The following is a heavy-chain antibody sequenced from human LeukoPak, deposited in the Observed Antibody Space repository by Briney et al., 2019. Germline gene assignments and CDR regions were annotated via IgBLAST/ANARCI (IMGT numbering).Heavy chain of an antibody. Sequence: AAVKVSCKASGYTFVGYYLHWVRQAPGQGLEWMAWIDPYTGNTHYAQKFQGRITVTRDTSVSTTYMELSWLTSDDTARYYCAREYSASEHWGQGTLVTVSS. V-gene: IGHV1-2*02. CDR1: GYTFVGYY. CDR3: AREYSASEH. CDR2: IDPYTGNT. D-gene: IGHD5-12*01. J-gene: IGHJ4*02.